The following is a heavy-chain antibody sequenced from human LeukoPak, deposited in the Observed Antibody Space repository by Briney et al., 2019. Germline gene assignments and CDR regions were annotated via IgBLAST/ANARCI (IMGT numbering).Heavy chain of an antibody. J-gene: IGHJ4*02. CDR3: ARLFYGDSFDY. CDR2: ISYDGSNK. D-gene: IGHD4-17*01. Sequence: GGSLRLSCAASGFTFSSYAMHWVRQAPGKGLEWVAVISYDGSNKYYADSVKGRFTISRDNAKNTLYLQMNSLRAEDTAVYYCARLFYGDSFDYWGQGTLVTVSS. V-gene: IGHV3-30-3*01. CDR1: GFTFSSYA.